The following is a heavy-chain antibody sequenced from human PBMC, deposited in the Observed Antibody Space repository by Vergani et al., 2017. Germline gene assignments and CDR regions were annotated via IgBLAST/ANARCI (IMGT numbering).Heavy chain of an antibody. Sequence: QVQLVESGGGVVQRGGSLRLFCATSGITLSNYDMQWIRQGPGKGLEFVAFIQFDGSNQYYADSVKGRFTLSRDFSKNTLYLQMNSLRTDDTATYYCAKHFRGWGIDYWGQGTQVIVSS. J-gene: IGHJ4*02. V-gene: IGHV3-30*02. D-gene: IGHD3-16*01. CDR2: IQFDGSNQ. CDR1: GITLSNYD. CDR3: AKHFRGWGIDY.